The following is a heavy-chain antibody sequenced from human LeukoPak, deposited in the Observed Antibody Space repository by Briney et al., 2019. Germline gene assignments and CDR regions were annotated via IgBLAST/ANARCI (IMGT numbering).Heavy chain of an antibody. J-gene: IGHJ4*02. V-gene: IGHV1-69*06. CDR3: AREMAATFRTFDY. D-gene: IGHD5-24*01. Sequence: ASVKVSCKASGGTFSSYAISWVRQAPGQGLEWVGGIIPIFGTANYAQKFQGRVTITADKSTSTAYMELSSLRSEDTAVYYCAREMAATFRTFDYWGQGTLVTVSS. CDR1: GGTFSSYA. CDR2: IIPIFGTA.